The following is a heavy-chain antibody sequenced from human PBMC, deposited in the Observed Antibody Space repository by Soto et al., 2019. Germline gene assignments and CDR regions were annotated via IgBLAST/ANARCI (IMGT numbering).Heavy chain of an antibody. D-gene: IGHD4-17*01. CDR3: ARRYGYYCDY. CDR1: GGSISSYY. CDR2: IYYSGST. V-gene: IGHV4-59*08. J-gene: IGHJ4*02. Sequence: QVQLQESGPGLVKPSETLSLTCTVSGGSISSYYWSWIRQPPGKGLEWIGYIYYSGSTNYNPSLKSRVTISVDTSKTQLSLKLSSVTAADTAVYSCARRYGYYCDYWGQGTLVTVSS.